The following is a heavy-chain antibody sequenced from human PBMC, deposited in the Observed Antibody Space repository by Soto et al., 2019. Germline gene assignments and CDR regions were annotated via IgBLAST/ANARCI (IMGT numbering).Heavy chain of an antibody. Sequence: GGSLRLSCAASGFTFSNYAMSWVRQAPGKGLEWVSVISGSGGSTYYADSVKGRFTISRDNSKNTLYLQMNSLRAEDTAVYYCAKGLRGYCSGGSCQLGRYYYYMDVWGKGTTVTVSS. CDR1: GFTFSNYA. V-gene: IGHV3-23*01. CDR2: ISGSGGST. J-gene: IGHJ6*03. CDR3: AKGLRGYCSGGSCQLGRYYYYMDV. D-gene: IGHD2-15*01.